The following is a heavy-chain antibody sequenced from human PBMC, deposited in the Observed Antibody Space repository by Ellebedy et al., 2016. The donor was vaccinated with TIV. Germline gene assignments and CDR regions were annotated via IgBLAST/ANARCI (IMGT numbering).Heavy chain of an antibody. V-gene: IGHV3-53*01. CDR2: LYSGDKP. D-gene: IGHD4-23*01. CDR3: ARDPVGVGPAFDV. J-gene: IGHJ3*01. Sequence: GESLKISCAASGFTVSASYMYWVRQAPGKGLEWVSLLYSGDKPYYAESVKGRFTVSRDDSKDTLDLQMNSLRAEDTAIYYCARDPVGVGPAFDVWGQGTMVTVSS. CDR1: GFTVSASY.